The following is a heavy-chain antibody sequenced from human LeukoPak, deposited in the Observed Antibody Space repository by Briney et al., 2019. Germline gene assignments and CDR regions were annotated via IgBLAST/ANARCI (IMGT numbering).Heavy chain of an antibody. Sequence: PSETLSLTCTVSGDSVSLYYWSWIRQPPEKGLEWIGNMYYSGSTTYNPSLKSRITLSVDTSKNQFSLKLSSVTAADTAVYYCARGMFAFDIWGQGTMVTVSS. J-gene: IGHJ3*02. CDR1: GDSVSLYY. D-gene: IGHD3-10*02. CDR2: MYYSGST. CDR3: ARGMFAFDI. V-gene: IGHV4-59*02.